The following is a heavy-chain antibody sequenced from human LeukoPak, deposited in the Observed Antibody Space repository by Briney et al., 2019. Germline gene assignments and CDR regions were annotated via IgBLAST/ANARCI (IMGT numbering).Heavy chain of an antibody. CDR1: GGTFSYYA. CDR3: ARSDYSTSSHMDV. V-gene: IGHV1-69*05. J-gene: IGHJ6*03. CDR2: IIPIFGTA. D-gene: IGHD6-6*01. Sequence: SVKVSCRASGGTFSYYAISWVRQAPGQGLEWMGRIIPIFGTANYAQKFQGRVTITTDESTSTAYMELSSLRSEDTAVYYCARSDYSTSSHMDVWGKGTTVTVSS.